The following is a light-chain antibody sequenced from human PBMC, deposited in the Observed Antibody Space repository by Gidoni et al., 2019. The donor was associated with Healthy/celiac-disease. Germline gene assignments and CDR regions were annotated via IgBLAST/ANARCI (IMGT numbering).Light chain of an antibody. Sequence: QSALTQPASVSWSPGQSITISCTGTSSAVGSYNLVSWYQQHPGKAPKLMIYEGSKRPSGVSNRFSGSKSCNTASLTISGLQAEDEADYYCCSYAGSSVWVFGGGTKLTVL. CDR2: EGS. CDR3: CSYAGSSVWV. V-gene: IGLV2-23*01. J-gene: IGLJ3*02. CDR1: SSAVGSYNL.